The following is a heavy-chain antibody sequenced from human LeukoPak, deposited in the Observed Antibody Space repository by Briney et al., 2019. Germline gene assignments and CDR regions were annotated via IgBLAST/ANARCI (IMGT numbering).Heavy chain of an antibody. CDR1: GYAFTGYY. V-gene: IGHV1-2*06. J-gene: IGHJ4*02. D-gene: IGHD6-13*01. CDR3: AREGGHSSSFY. CDR2: INPNSGGT. Sequence: ASVKLSCKASGYAFTGYYMHWLRQAPGQGLELMGRINPNSGGTNYAQKFQGRVTMTRDTSISTAYMELSRLRSDDTAVYYCAREGGHSSSFYCGQGTLVTVSS.